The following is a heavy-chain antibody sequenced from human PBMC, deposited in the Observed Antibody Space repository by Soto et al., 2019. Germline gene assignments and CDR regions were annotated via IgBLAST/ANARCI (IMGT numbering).Heavy chain of an antibody. CDR1: GGTFSSYA. V-gene: IGHV1-69*06. CDR2: IIPIFGTA. Sequence: SVKVSCKASGGTFSSYAISWVRQAPGQGLEWMGGIIPIFGTANYAQKFQGRVTITADKFTSTAYMELSSLRSEDMAVYYCAISPREVRGVIGYNWFDPWGQGTLVTVSS. J-gene: IGHJ5*02. CDR3: AISPREVRGVIGYNWFDP. D-gene: IGHD3-10*01.